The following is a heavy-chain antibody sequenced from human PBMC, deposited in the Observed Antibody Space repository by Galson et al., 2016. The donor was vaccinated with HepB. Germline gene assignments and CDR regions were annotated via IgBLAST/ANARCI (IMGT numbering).Heavy chain of an antibody. J-gene: IGHJ3*02. Sequence: SLRLSCAASGFVFNNYPMTWVRQAPGKGLEWVSTIGSGGSQHYADSVKGRFTVSRDNSRNTLYLLMDSLTADDTALYFCAREGYSSGHCGAFDIWGRGTVVAVSS. CDR2: IGSGGSQ. D-gene: IGHD6-19*01. V-gene: IGHV3-23*01. CDR3: AREGYSSGHCGAFDI. CDR1: GFVFNNYP.